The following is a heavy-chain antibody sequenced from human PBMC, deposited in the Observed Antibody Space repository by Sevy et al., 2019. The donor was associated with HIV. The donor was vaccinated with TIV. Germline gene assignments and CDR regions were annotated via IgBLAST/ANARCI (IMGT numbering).Heavy chain of an antibody. CDR1: GFAFSTHA. Sequence: GGSLRLSCAAPGFAFSTHAMHWVRQAPGKGLEWVAGISYEGTETFYAASVEGRFTISRDNSKNMLSLQINSLRPEDTAVYYCARDGGYSVRWYPLYWGHGTLVTVSS. V-gene: IGHV3-30-3*01. J-gene: IGHJ4*01. CDR3: ARDGGYSVRWYPLY. D-gene: IGHD1-26*01. CDR2: ISYEGTET.